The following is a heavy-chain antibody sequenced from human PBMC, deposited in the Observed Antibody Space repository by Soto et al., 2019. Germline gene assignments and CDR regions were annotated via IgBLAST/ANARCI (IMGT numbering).Heavy chain of an antibody. CDR2: IYPGDSDT. D-gene: IGHD6-6*01. J-gene: IGHJ6*02. CDR3: ARQTYSSSSGYYGMDV. CDR1: GYSFTSYW. Sequence: PGESLKISCKGSGYSFTSYWIGWVRQMPGKGLEWMGIIYPGDSDTRYSPSFQAQVTISADKSISTAYLQWSSLKASDTAMYYCARQTYSSSSGYYGMDVWGQGTTVTVSS. V-gene: IGHV5-51*01.